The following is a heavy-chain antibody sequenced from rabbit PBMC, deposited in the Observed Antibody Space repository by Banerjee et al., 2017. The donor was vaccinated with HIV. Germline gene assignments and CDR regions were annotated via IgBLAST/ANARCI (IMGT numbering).Heavy chain of an antibody. Sequence: VESGGDLVKPGASLTLTCTASGVSFSFNTYMCWVRQAPGKGLEWIGCVDVGSSGFTYFASWAKGRFTISKTSSTTVTLQMTRLTAADTATYFCARDAATSFSSYGMDLWGQGTLVTVS. D-gene: IGHD8-1*01. CDR1: GVSFSFNTY. V-gene: IGHV1S40*01. CDR3: ARDAATSFSSYGMDL. J-gene: IGHJ6*01. CDR2: VDVGSSGFT.